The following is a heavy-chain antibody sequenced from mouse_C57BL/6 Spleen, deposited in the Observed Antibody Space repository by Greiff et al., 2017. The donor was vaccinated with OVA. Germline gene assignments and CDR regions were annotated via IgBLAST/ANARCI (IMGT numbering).Heavy chain of an antibody. D-gene: IGHD2-4*01. CDR3: ARSRYDYDWYFDV. V-gene: IGHV1-18*01. CDR1: GYTFTDYN. CDR2: INPNNGGT. Sequence: EVQLQESGPELVKPGASVKIPCKASGYTFTDYNMDWVKQSHGKSLEWIGDINPNNGGTNYNQKFKGKATLTVDKSSSTAYMELRSLTSEDTAVYYCARSRYDYDWYFDVWGTGTTVTVSS. J-gene: IGHJ1*03.